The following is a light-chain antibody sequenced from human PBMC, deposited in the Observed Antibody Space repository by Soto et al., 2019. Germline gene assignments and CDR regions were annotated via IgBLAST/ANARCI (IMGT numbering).Light chain of an antibody. CDR2: DAS. CDR3: QQYNSYSPWT. CDR1: QSISSW. Sequence: DIQMTQSPSTLSASVGDSVTITCRASQSISSWLAWYQQKPGKAPKLLIYDASSLESGVPSSFSGSGSGTEFTLTISSLQPDDFATYYCQQYNSYSPWTFGQGTKVDIK. J-gene: IGKJ1*01. V-gene: IGKV1-5*01.